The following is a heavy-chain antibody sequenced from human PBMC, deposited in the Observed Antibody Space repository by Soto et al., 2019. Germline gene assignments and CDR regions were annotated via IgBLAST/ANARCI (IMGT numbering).Heavy chain of an antibody. CDR1: GFTFRSYW. CDR2: IKHDGSGN. D-gene: IGHD5-18*01. CDR3: ARYYDTAMGNFDY. V-gene: IGHV3-7*01. J-gene: IGHJ4*02. Sequence: EVQLVESGGGLVQPGGSLRLSCAASGFTFRSYWMSWVRQAPGKGLEWVANIKHDGSGNYYVDSVKGRFTISRVNAKNSRYLQMNSLRVEDTAVYYCARYYDTAMGNFDYWGQGTLVTGSS.